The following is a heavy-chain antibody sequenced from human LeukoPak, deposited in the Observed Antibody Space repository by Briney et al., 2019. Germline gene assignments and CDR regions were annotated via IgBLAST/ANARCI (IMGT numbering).Heavy chain of an antibody. D-gene: IGHD3-10*01. CDR3: ARGLSDYYGSGSYYRN. J-gene: IGHJ4*02. CDR2: ISSSGSTI. CDR1: GFTFSSYA. V-gene: IGHV3-48*03. Sequence: GGSLRLSCAASGFTFSSYAMSWVRQAPGKGLEWVSAISSSGSTIYYADSVKGRFTISRDNAKNSLYLQMNSLRAEDTAVYYCARGLSDYYGSGSYYRNWGQGTLVTVSS.